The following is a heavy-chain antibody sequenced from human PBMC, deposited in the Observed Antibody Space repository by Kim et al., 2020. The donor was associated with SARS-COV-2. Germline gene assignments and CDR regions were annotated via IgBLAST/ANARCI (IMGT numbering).Heavy chain of an antibody. CDR2: ISSSSSYI. J-gene: IGHJ6*02. V-gene: IGHV3-21*01. Sequence: GGSLRLSCAASGFTFSSYSMNWVRQAPGKGLEWVSSISSSSSYIYYADSVKGRFTISRDNAKNSLYLQMNSLRAEDTAVYYCARDIDSSGWYVVYYYYGMDVWGQGTTVTVSS. CDR1: GFTFSSYS. CDR3: ARDIDSSGWYVVYYYYGMDV. D-gene: IGHD6-19*01.